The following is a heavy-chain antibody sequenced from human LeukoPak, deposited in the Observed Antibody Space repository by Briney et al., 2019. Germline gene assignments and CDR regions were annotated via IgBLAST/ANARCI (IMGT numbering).Heavy chain of an antibody. Sequence: PGGALRLSCAASGFTFSSYWMHWVRQAPGNGLVWVSRINSDGSSTSYADSVQGRFTISRDNAKNSLYLQMNNLRAEDTAVYFCTSPPRGSQGFWGQGALVTVCS. CDR2: INSDGSST. D-gene: IGHD3-10*01. J-gene: IGHJ1*01. CDR1: GFTFSSYW. V-gene: IGHV3-74*01. CDR3: TSPPRGSQGF.